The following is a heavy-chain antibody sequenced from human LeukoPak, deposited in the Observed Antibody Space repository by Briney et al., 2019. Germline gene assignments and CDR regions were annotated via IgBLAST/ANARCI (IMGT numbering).Heavy chain of an antibody. CDR3: AREGGGTNYYYYMDV. CDR1: GYTFTSYD. J-gene: IGHJ6*03. V-gene: IGHV1-8*03. D-gene: IGHD2-15*01. CDR2: MNPNSGNT. Sequence: ASVKVSCKASGYTFTSYDINWVRQATGQGLEWMGWMNPNSGNTGYAQKFQGRVTITRNTSISTAYMELSSLRSEDTAVYYCAREGGGTNYYYYMDVWGKGTTVTISS.